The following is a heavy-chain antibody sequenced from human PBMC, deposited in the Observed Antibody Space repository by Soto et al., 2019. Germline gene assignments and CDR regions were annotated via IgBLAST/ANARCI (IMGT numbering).Heavy chain of an antibody. CDR1: AASDSSPY. J-gene: IGHJ4*02. D-gene: IGHD6-19*01. Sequence: PSETLSLTSTASAASDSSPYWSWIRQPPGKGLEWIGHIYNGGRTNYNPSLKSRVIISVDMSNNQFSLKLTSVTAADTAVYYCARTTGWPGFDFWGQGALVTVSS. CDR2: IYNGGRT. V-gene: IGHV4-59*02. CDR3: ARTTGWPGFDF.